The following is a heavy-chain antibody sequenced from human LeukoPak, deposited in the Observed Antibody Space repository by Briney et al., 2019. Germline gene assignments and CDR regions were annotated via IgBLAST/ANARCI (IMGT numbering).Heavy chain of an antibody. J-gene: IGHJ6*02. CDR3: AKVLPPKWRTGIYSLDV. CDR2: IGSIGTGT. D-gene: IGHD2-8*02. CDR1: GFSFSNNA. Sequence: GGSLRLSCAASGFSFSNNAMSWVRQAPGKGLEWVSAIGSIGTGTYYADSVKGRFTISRDNSRNILYLQLNSLRAEDTAIYFCAKVLPPKWRTGIYSLDVWGQGTTVTVSS. V-gene: IGHV3-23*01.